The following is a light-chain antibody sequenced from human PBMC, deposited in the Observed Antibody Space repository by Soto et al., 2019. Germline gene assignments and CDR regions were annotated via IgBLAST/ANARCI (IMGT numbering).Light chain of an antibody. CDR2: GAS. V-gene: IGKV3-15*01. CDR1: QSVSSN. Sequence: EIVMTQSPATLSVSPGEGATLSCRASQSVSSNLALYQQKLGQAPRLLIYGASTRATGIPARFSGRGSGTEFTLTISSLQSEDFGLYYCQQYHIWPPWTFGQGTKVDIK. J-gene: IGKJ1*01. CDR3: QQYHIWPPWT.